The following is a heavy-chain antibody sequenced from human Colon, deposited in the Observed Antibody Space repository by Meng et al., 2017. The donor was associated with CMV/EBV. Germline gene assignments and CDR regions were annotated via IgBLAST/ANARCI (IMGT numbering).Heavy chain of an antibody. J-gene: IGHJ6*02. Sequence: GESLKISCAASGFSFSSHTINWVRQAPGKGLEWVSAISGDSNNIYYAASVKGRFTISRDNAQSSLYLQMNSLRAEDTAVYHCSSCGTNCYYNNYYAMDFWGQGTTVTVSS. CDR3: SSCGTNCYYNNYYAMDF. CDR1: GFSFSSHT. V-gene: IGHV3-21*01. CDR2: ISGDSNNI. D-gene: IGHD2-8*01.